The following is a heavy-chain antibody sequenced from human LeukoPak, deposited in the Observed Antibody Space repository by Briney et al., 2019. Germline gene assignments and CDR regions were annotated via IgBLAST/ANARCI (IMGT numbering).Heavy chain of an antibody. V-gene: IGHV3-66*01. CDR1: GFTVSSNY. J-gene: IGHJ4*02. Sequence: GGSLRLSCAASGFTVSSNYMSWVRQAPGKGLEWVSVIYSGGSTYYADSVKGRFTISRDNSKNTLYLQMNGLRAADTAVYYCARDSCSGGSCYSGMDYWGQGTLVTVSS. CDR2: IYSGGST. D-gene: IGHD2-15*01. CDR3: ARDSCSGGSCYSGMDY.